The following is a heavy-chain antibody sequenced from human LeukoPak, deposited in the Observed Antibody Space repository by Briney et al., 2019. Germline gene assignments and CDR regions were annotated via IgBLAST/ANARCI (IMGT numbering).Heavy chain of an antibody. CDR2: IYSGGNT. Sequence: GGSLRLSCAASGFTVSSNYMSWVRQAPGKGLEWGSVIYSGGNTYYADSVKGRFTISRDNSKNTLYLQMNSLRAEDTAVYYCASLPYSAPFSFDYWGQGTLVTVSS. CDR1: GFTVSSNY. CDR3: ASLPYSAPFSFDY. D-gene: IGHD2-15*01. J-gene: IGHJ4*02. V-gene: IGHV3-53*01.